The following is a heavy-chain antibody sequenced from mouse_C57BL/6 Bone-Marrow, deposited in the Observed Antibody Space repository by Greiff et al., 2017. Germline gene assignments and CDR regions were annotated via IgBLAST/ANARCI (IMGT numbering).Heavy chain of an antibody. CDR3: ARMGYPDY. CDR2: IYPGDGDT. CDR1: GYAFSSSW. D-gene: IGHD3-1*01. J-gene: IGHJ2*01. V-gene: IGHV1-82*01. Sequence: VQLQQSGPELVKPGASVKISCKASGYAFSSSWMNWVKQRPGKGLEWIGRIYPGDGDTNYNGKFKGKATLTADKSSSTAYMQLSSLTSEDSAVYFCARMGYPDYGGQGTTRTVSS.